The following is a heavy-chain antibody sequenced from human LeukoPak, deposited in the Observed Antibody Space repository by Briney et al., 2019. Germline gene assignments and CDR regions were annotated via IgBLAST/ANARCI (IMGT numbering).Heavy chain of an antibody. CDR3: VRDGGYSGYEY. CDR2: IKQDGSER. CDR1: GFTFGSYW. J-gene: IGHJ4*02. Sequence: GGTLRLSCAASGFTFGSYWMTWVRQAPGKGREWVASIKQDGSERYYVDSMKGRITISRDNAKKSLYLEVNSLSAEDTAVYYCVRDGGYSGYEYWGQGTLVTVSS. D-gene: IGHD5-12*01. V-gene: IGHV3-7*04.